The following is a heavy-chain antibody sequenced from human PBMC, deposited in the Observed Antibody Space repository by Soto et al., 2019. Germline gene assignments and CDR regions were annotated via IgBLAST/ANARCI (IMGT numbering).Heavy chain of an antibody. CDR3: AKDGIAAAGSLDY. D-gene: IGHD6-13*01. CDR2: ISYDGSNK. Sequence: GGSLRLSCAASGFTFSSYGMHWVRQAPGKGLEWVAVISYDGSNKYYADSVKGRFTISRDNSKNTLYLQMNSLRAEDTAVYYCAKDGIAAAGSLDYWGQGTLVTVSS. J-gene: IGHJ4*02. V-gene: IGHV3-30*18. CDR1: GFTFSSYG.